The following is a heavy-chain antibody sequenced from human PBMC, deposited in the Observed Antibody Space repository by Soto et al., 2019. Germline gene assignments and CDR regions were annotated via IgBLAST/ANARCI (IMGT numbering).Heavy chain of an antibody. J-gene: IGHJ4*02. CDR2: VFPGGPT. Sequence: SETLSLTCTVSGDPITSYFWAWLRQPAGKGLEWIGHVFPGGPTSHNSSLKSRVSMSVDTSKNQFSLTLTSVTAADTAVYYCARTLSGFTYGSRQFYFDYWGQGTLVTVSS. CDR3: ARTLSGFTYGSRQFYFDY. D-gene: IGHD3-10*01. CDR1: GDPITSYF. V-gene: IGHV4-4*07.